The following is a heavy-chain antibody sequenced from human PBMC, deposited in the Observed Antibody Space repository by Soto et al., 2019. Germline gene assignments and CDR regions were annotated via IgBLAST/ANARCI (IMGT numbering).Heavy chain of an antibody. CDR2: IYYSGST. CDR3: ARDPAITMVRGVPTYGMDV. V-gene: IGHV4-31*03. Sequence: SETLSLTCTVSGGSISSGVYYWIWIRQHPGKGLEWIGYIYYSGSTYYNPSLKSRVTISVDTSKNQFSLKLSSVTAADTAVYYCARDPAITMVRGVPTYGMDVWGQGTTVTVSS. D-gene: IGHD3-10*01. J-gene: IGHJ6*02. CDR1: GGSISSGVYY.